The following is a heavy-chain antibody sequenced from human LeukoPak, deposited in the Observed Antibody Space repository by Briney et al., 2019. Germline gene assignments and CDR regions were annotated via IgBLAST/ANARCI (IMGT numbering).Heavy chain of an antibody. V-gene: IGHV3-7*03. D-gene: IGHD2-15*01. Sequence: GGSLRLSCAASGFTFSTYWMSWVRQAPGKGLEWVANIKQDGNDKYYVDSVKGRFTISRDNAKNSLYLQMNSLRAEDTAVYYCAKQLGYCSDGSCYFPYWGQGTLVTVSS. CDR2: IKQDGNDK. J-gene: IGHJ4*02. CDR3: AKQLGYCSDGSCYFPY. CDR1: GFTFSTYW.